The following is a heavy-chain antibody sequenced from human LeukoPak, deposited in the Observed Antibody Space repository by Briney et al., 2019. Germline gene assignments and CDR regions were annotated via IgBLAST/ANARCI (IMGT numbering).Heavy chain of an antibody. Sequence: ASVKVSCKASGYTFTGYYMHWVRQAPGQGLEWMGWINPNSGGTNYAQKFQGRVTMTRDTSISTAYMELSRLRSEDTAVYYCANSGNLAYYFDYWGQGALVTVSS. D-gene: IGHD4-23*01. CDR1: GYTFTGYY. J-gene: IGHJ4*02. CDR3: ANSGNLAYYFDY. V-gene: IGHV1-2*02. CDR2: INPNSGGT.